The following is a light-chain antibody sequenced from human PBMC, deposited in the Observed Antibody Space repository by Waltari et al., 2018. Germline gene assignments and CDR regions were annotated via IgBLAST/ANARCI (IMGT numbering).Light chain of an antibody. CDR2: EVS. CDR3: SSYAGSSNFAV. V-gene: IGLV2-8*01. Sequence: QSALTQPPSASGSPGQSVTISCTGTSSDVGVYKFVSWYQQHPGKAPKLMVYEVSKRPSWVPDRFSGSKSGNTSSLTVSGLQAEDDADYYCSSYAGSSNFAVFGGGTKLTVL. J-gene: IGLJ3*02. CDR1: SSDVGVYKF.